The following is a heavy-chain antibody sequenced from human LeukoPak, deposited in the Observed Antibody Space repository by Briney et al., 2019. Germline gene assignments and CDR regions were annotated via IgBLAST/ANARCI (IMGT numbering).Heavy chain of an antibody. J-gene: IGHJ4*02. CDR2: IYYSGNT. V-gene: IGHV4-59*01. CDR1: GGSISSYY. D-gene: IGHD5-24*01. Sequence: SETLSLTCTVSGGSISSYYWSWIRQPPGKGLEWIGHIYYSGNTKYNPSLKSRVSISVDTSKNQFSLKLSSVTAADTAVYYCARDANGYNPFDYWGQGTLVTVS. CDR3: ARDANGYNPFDY.